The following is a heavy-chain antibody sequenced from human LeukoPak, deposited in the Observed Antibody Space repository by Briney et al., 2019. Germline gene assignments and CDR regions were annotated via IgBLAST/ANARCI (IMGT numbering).Heavy chain of an antibody. CDR2: IYHSGST. CDR3: ASGIAVAGTSLNYYYYYMDV. D-gene: IGHD6-19*01. J-gene: IGHJ6*03. CDR1: GYSISSGYY. Sequence: SETLSLTCAVSGYSISSGYYWGWIRQPPGKGLEWIGSIYHSGSTYYNPSLKSRVTISVDTSKNQFSLKLSSVTAADTAVYYCASGIAVAGTSLNYYYYYMDVWGKGTTVTVSS. V-gene: IGHV4-38-2*01.